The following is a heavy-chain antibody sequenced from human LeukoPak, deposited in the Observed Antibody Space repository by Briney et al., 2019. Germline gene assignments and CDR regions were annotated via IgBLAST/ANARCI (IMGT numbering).Heavy chain of an antibody. CDR1: GFTFRSYG. CDR2: IWYDGSNK. D-gene: IGHD6-19*01. J-gene: IGHJ4*02. V-gene: IGHV3-33*01. Sequence: PGRSLRLSCAASGFTFRSYGMHWVRPAPGKGLEWVAVIWYDGSNKYYADSVKGRFTVSRDNSKNTLYLQMNSLRAEDTAVYYCATAVASSSGWYADYWGQGTLVTVSS. CDR3: ATAVASSSGWYADY.